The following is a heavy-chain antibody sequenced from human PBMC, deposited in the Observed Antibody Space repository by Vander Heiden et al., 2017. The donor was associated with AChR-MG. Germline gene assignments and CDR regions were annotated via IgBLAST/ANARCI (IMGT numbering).Heavy chain of an antibody. CDR1: GGSFSGYY. V-gene: IGHV4-34*01. CDR3: AIYDSSGYTNDY. Sequence: QVQLQQWGAGLLKPSETLSLTCAVYGGSFSGYYWSGIRQPPGKGLEWIGEINHSGSTNYNPSLKSRVTISVDTSKNQFSLKLSSVTAADTTVYYCAIYDSSGYTNDYWGQGTLVTVSS. D-gene: IGHD3-22*01. CDR2: INHSGST. J-gene: IGHJ4*02.